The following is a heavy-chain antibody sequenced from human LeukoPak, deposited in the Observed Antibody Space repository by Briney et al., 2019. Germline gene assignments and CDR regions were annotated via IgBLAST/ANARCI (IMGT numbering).Heavy chain of an antibody. CDR2: ILPIFGTA. CDR3: ARGPLGIAAAGTFDY. V-gene: IGHV1-69*05. CDR1: GGTFSSYA. J-gene: IGHJ4*02. D-gene: IGHD6-13*01. Sequence: SVKVSCKASGGTFSSYAISWVRQAPGHGLEWMGGILPIFGTANYAQKFQGRVTSTTDESTSTAYMELSSLRSEDTAVYYCARGPLGIAAAGTFDYWGQGTLVTVSS.